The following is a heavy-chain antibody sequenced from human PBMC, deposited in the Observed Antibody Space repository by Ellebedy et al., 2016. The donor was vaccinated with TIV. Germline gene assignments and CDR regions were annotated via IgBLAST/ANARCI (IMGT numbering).Heavy chain of an antibody. D-gene: IGHD2-2*01. V-gene: IGHV3-30-3*01. CDR2: ISYDGSDK. CDR1: GFTFSDHA. J-gene: IGHJ5*02. CDR3: ARDARFIDQQHNWFDP. Sequence: GGSLRLSCAASGFTFSDHAMHWVRQAPGKGLEWVAVISYDGSDKYYADSVKGRFTISRDNAKNSLSLLMNSLRAEDTAVYYCARDARFIDQQHNWFDPWGQGTLVTVSS.